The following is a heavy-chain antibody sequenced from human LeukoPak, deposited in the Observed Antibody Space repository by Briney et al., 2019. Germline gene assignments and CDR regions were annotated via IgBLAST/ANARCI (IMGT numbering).Heavy chain of an antibody. D-gene: IGHD3-22*01. V-gene: IGHV1-8*01. J-gene: IGHJ4*02. CDR2: MNPNSGNT. CDR3: ARDEGYYDSSGYYPSNLDY. Sequence: ASVKVSCKASGYTFTSYDINWVRQATGQGLEWMGWMNPNSGNTGYAQKFQGRVTMTRNTSISTAYMELSSLRSEDTAVYYCARDEGYYDSSGYYPSNLDYWGQGTLVTVSS. CDR1: GYTFTSYD.